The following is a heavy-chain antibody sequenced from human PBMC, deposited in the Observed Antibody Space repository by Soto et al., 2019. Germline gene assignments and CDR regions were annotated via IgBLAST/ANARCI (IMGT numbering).Heavy chain of an antibody. J-gene: IGHJ6*02. D-gene: IGHD6-13*01. CDR3: AREVYSSIPYYYYGMDV. CDR1: GGSISSGDYY. V-gene: IGHV4-30-4*01. Sequence: SETLSLTCTVSGGSISSGDYYWSWIRQPPGKGLEWIGYIYYSGSTYYNPSLKSRVTISVDTSKNQFSLKLSSVTAADTAVYYCAREVYSSIPYYYYGMDVWGQGTTVTVSS. CDR2: IYYSGST.